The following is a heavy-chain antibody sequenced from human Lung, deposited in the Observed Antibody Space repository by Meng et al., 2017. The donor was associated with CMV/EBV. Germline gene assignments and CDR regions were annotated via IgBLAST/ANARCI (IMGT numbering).Heavy chain of an antibody. CDR1: GYNVTSYG. D-gene: IGHD1-14*01. Sequence: QVQLSQSGAEVKKPGASVKVSCKVSGYNVTSYGISWLRQAPGQGLEWMGWSSAYNNNTNYAQKLQGRVTMTTDTSTSTAYMELRSLRSDDTAVYYCARDLPGGTKGTWLDLWGQGTLVTVSS. V-gene: IGHV1-18*01. CDR3: ARDLPGGTKGTWLDL. J-gene: IGHJ5*02. CDR2: SSAYNNNT.